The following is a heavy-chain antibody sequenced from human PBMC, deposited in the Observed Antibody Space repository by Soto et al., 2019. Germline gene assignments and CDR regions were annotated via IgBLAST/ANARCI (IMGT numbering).Heavy chain of an antibody. J-gene: IGHJ6*02. CDR1: GFTFSSYA. CDR2: ISYDGSNK. D-gene: IGHD3-22*01. V-gene: IGHV3-30-3*01. Sequence: PGGSLRLSCAASGFTFSSYAMHWVRHAPGKGLEWVAVISYDGSNKYYADSVKGRFTISRDNSKNTLYLQMNSLRAEDAAVYYCARDPHSGYYYSYYYYGMDVWGQGTTVTVSS. CDR3: ARDPHSGYYYSYYYYGMDV.